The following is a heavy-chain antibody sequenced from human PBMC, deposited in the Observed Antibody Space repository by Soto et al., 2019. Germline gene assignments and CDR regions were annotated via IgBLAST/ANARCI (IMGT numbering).Heavy chain of an antibody. CDR1: GGSFSGYY. J-gene: IGHJ2*01. CDR2: INDRGSI. V-gene: IGHV4-34*01. CDR3: ARESHDILTGAPWVWYFDL. Sequence: QVQLQQWGAGPLRPLETLSLTCGVSGGSFSGYYWAWIRQSPGKGLGWIGEINDRGSINYNPSLKSRVSISVDTSKNHYSLLLRSVTAADTSVYYCARESHDILTGAPWVWYFDLWGRGTLVTVSS. D-gene: IGHD3-9*01.